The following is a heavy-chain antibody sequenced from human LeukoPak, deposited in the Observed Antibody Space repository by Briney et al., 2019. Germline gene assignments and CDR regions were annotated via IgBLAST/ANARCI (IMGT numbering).Heavy chain of an antibody. CDR1: GGSISSSSYY. CDR2: IYYSGST. D-gene: IGHD3-10*01. J-gene: IGHJ5*02. Sequence: PSETLSLTCTVSGGSISSSSYYWGWIRQPPGKGLEWIGRIYYSGSTYYNPSLKSRVTISVYTSKNQLSLKLRSVPPAAPAVFSCASQGGEFGKSNDSFYPWGEGTLVTVSS. CDR3: ASQGGEFGKSNDSFYP. V-gene: IGHV4-39*01.